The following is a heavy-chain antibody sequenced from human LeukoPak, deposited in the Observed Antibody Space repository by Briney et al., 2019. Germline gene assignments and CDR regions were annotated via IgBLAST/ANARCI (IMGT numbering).Heavy chain of an antibody. J-gene: IGHJ4*02. CDR3: ARNVTDLVLTKAGSHYYFDY. Sequence: SETLSLTCTVSGGSISGSSYYWGWIRQPPGKGLEWIGSIYYSGSTYYNSSLKSRVTISVDTSKNHFSLRLSSVTAADTAVYYCARNVTDLVLTKAGSHYYFDYWGQGTLVTVSS. D-gene: IGHD2-8*01. V-gene: IGHV4-39*02. CDR2: IYYSGST. CDR1: GGSISGSSYY.